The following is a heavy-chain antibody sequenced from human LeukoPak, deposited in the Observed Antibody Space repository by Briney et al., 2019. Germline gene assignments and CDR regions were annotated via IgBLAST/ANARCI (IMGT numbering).Heavy chain of an antibody. J-gene: IGHJ5*02. D-gene: IGHD3-10*01. CDR1: GFTFDDYG. CDR3: ARRVHGSGSFNWFDP. CDR2: INWNGGST. Sequence: GGSLRLSCAASGFTFDDYGMSWVRQAPGKGLEWVSGINWNGGSTGYADSVKGRFTISRDNAKNSLYLQTNSLRAEDTALYYCARRVHGSGSFNWFDPWGQGTLVTVSS. V-gene: IGHV3-20*04.